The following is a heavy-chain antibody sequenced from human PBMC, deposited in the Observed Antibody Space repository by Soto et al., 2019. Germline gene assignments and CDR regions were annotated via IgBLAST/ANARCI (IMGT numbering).Heavy chain of an antibody. Sequence: QVQLPESGPGLVKPSGTLYLTCAVFGGSISNSNWWTWVRQPTGKGLDWIGEIFHSGSSNYNSSLMGRVTISVDKANNQFSLKLSSVTAADTAVYYCAHRPIVGAASWGQGTLVTVSS. J-gene: IGHJ4*02. CDR1: GGSISNSNW. V-gene: IGHV4-4*02. CDR3: AHRPIVGAAS. CDR2: IFHSGSS. D-gene: IGHD1-26*01.